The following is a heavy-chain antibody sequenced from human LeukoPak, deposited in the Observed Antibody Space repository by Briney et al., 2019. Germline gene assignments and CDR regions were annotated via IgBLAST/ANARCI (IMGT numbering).Heavy chain of an antibody. CDR2: IIPILGIA. CDR3: ARDNSGYDYYYYYGMDV. D-gene: IGHD5-12*01. Sequence: SVKVSCKASGGTFSSYAISWVRQAPGQGLEWMGRIIPILGIANYAQKFQGRVTITADKSTSTAYMELSSLRSEDTAVYYCARDNSGYDYYYYYGMDVWGQGTTVTVSS. V-gene: IGHV1-69*04. CDR1: GGTFSSYA. J-gene: IGHJ6*02.